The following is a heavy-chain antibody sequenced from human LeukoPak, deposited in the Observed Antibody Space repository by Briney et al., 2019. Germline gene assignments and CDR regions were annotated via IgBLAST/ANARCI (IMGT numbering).Heavy chain of an antibody. CDR3: AKAAKPPIVGTYYFDY. D-gene: IGHD1-26*01. CDR2: ISSSGSTI. CDR1: GFTFSDYY. J-gene: IGHJ4*02. V-gene: IGHV3-11*01. Sequence: GGSLRLSCAASGFTFSDYYMSWIRQAPGKGLEWVSYISSSGSTIYYADSVKGRFTISRDNAKNSLYLQMNSLRAEDTALYYCAKAAKPPIVGTYYFDYWGQGTLVTVSS.